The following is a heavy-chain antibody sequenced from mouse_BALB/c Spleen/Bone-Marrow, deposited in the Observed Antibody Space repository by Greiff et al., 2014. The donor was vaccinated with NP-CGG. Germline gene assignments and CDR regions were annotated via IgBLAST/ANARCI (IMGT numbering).Heavy chain of an antibody. CDR3: VRGYYYGSSPFDY. CDR1: GFSLTTYD. J-gene: IGHJ2*01. V-gene: IGHV2-9-2*01. D-gene: IGHD1-1*01. Sequence: VKLVESGPGLVAPSQSLSMTCTVSGFSLTTYDISWIRQPPGKGLEWLGVIWTGGGTNYNSAFMSRLTISKDNSKSQVLLKMNSLQTDDTAIYYCVRGYYYGSSPFDYWGQGTTLTVSS. CDR2: IWTGGGT.